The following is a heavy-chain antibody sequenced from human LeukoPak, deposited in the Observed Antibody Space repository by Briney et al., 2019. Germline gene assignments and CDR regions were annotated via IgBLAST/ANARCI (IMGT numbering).Heavy chain of an antibody. V-gene: IGHV3-30-3*01. Sequence: GASLRLSCAASGFTFGSYSMHWVRQAPGRGLEWVAVISYDSYNKWFAESVKGRFTTSRDNSKNTLYLHMNSLRVEDTAVYYCTRVNTYYDVDGWFDPWGQGTLVTVSS. CDR3: TRVNTYYDVDGWFDP. CDR1: GFTFGSYS. D-gene: IGHD3-16*01. CDR2: ISYDSYNK. J-gene: IGHJ5*02.